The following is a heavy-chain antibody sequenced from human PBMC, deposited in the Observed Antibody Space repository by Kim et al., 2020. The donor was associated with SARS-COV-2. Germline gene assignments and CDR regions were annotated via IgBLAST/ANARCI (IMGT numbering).Heavy chain of an antibody. CDR2: IYPGDSDT. V-gene: IGHV5-51*01. D-gene: IGHD3-22*01. CDR1: GYNFNTSW. Sequence: GESLKISCKGSGYNFNTSWIGWVRQMSGRGLEWMGIIYPGDSDTRYSPSFQGQVTISADRSITTAYLQLNSLKASDSAMYYCARCLLGPHNSAYSFDLWGQGTLVSVSS. J-gene: IGHJ4*02. CDR3: ARCLLGPHNSAYSFDL.